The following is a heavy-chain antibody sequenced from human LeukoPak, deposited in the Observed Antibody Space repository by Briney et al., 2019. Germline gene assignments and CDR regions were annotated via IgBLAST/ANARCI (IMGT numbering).Heavy chain of an antibody. CDR2: IYYSGST. Sequence: SETLSLTCTVSGGSISSSSYYWGWIRQPPGKGLEWIGSIYYSGSTYYNPSLKSRVTISVDTSKNQFSLKLSSVTAADTAVYYCARHGDASIFAFDIWGQGTMVTVSS. CDR3: ARHGDASIFAFDI. J-gene: IGHJ3*02. V-gene: IGHV4-39*01. CDR1: GGSISSSSYY. D-gene: IGHD2-21*01.